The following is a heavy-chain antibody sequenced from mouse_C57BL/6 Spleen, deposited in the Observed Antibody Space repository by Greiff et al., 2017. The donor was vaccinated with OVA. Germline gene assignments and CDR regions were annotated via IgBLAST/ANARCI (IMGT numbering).Heavy chain of an antibody. Sequence: EVQGVESGGGLVQPKGSLKLSCAASGFSFNTYAMNWVRQAPGKGLEWVARIRSKSNNYATYYADSVKDRFTISRDDSESMLYLQMNNLKTEDTAMYYCVRSTVHWYFDVWGTGTTVTVSS. CDR3: VRSTVHWYFDV. CDR1: GFSFNTYA. V-gene: IGHV10-1*01. CDR2: IRSKSNNYAT. J-gene: IGHJ1*03. D-gene: IGHD1-1*01.